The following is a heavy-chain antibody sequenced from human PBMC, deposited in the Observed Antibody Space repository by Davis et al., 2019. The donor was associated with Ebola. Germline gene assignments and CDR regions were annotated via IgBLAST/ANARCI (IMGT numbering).Heavy chain of an antibody. CDR2: ISTSGSTI. D-gene: IGHD3-10*01. CDR3: ARDRYYYGFDY. V-gene: IGHV3-11*01. J-gene: IGHJ4*02. Sequence: GESLKISCAASGFTFSDYYMSWIRQAPGKGLEWLSYISTSGSTIYYPDSVKGRFTISRDTAKNSLYLQMNSLRAEDTAVYYCARDRYYYGFDYWGQGTLVTVSS. CDR1: GFTFSDYY.